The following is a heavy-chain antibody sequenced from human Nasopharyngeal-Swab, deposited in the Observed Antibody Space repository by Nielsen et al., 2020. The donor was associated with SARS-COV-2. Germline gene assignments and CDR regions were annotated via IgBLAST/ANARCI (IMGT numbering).Heavy chain of an antibody. CDR3: ADPPFSEY. J-gene: IGHJ4*02. CDR2: ISYTGTT. CDR1: GGSFSPFY. V-gene: IGHV4-59*01. Sequence: SETLSLTCTVSGGSFSPFYWSWIRQTPGKGLEWLGYISYTGTTNYNPSLESRLAISIDTSRSQFSLTLTSVTAADTAVYYCADPPFSEYWGQGTLVTVSS.